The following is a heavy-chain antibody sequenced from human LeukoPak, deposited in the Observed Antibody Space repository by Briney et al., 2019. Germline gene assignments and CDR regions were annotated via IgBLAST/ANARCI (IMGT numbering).Heavy chain of an antibody. J-gene: IGHJ5*02. D-gene: IGHD2-15*01. CDR2: INAGNGNT. V-gene: IGHV1-3*01. CDR1: GHTFTSYA. Sequence: ASPKASCKASGHTFTSYAMHWVRQAPGQRLEWIGLINAGNGNTKYSQKFQGRVTITRDTSASTAYMELSSLRSEDTAVYYCARGLVVAARGWFDPWGQGTLVTVSS. CDR3: ARGLVVAARGWFDP.